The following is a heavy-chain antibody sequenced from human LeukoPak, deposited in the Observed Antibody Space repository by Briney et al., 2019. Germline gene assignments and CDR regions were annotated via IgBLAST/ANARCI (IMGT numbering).Heavy chain of an antibody. V-gene: IGHV5-51*01. CDR1: GYSFSNYW. CDR2: IYPGESET. J-gene: IGHJ4*02. CDR3: AKLGAYSSSWYGFFDY. D-gene: IGHD6-13*01. Sequence: GESLKISCKGSGYSFSNYWIGWVRQMPGKGLEWMGIIYPGESETRYSPSVQGQVTISADKSITTAYLQWSSLKASDTATYYCAKLGAYSSSWYGFFDYWGQGTLVAVSS.